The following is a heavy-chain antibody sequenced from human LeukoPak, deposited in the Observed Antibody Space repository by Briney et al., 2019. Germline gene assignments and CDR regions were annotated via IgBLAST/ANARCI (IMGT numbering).Heavy chain of an antibody. Sequence: SETLSLTCSVSGGSMSNHYWTWIRQPAEKGLEWIGRISTSGTTGYNPSLKSRITMSIDTSKNQFSLRLTSVTAADTAVYYCARIDRAVAGTIDYWGQGTLVTVSS. CDR2: ISTSGTT. CDR1: GGSMSNHY. CDR3: ARIDRAVAGTIDY. V-gene: IGHV4-4*07. J-gene: IGHJ4*02. D-gene: IGHD6-19*01.